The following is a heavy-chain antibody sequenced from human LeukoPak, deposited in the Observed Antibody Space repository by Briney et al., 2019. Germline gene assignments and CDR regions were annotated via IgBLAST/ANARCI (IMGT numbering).Heavy chain of an antibody. CDR3: ARGGPSSSWSYFDY. V-gene: IGHV4-4*02. D-gene: IGHD6-13*01. CDR1: GGSICSGNW. Sequence: SETLSLTCAVSGGSICSGNWWSWVRQPPGKGLEWIGEMYQSGSTNYNPSLKSRGTISLDKSKNQFSLRLYSVTAADTAVYYCARGGPSSSWSYFDYWGQGTLVTVSS. CDR2: MYQSGST. J-gene: IGHJ4*02.